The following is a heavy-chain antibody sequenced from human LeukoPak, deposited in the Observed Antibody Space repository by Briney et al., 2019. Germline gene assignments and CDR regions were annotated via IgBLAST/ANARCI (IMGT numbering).Heavy chain of an antibody. CDR3: AREDSSGAFDI. V-gene: IGHV3-33*01. J-gene: IGHJ3*02. CDR1: GFTFRSYD. D-gene: IGHD3-22*01. CDR2: VWYDESNK. Sequence: PGGSLRLSCAASGFTFRSYDMHWVRQAPGKGLEWVAVVWYDESNKYYVDSVKGRFTISRENSKNTLYLQMNSLRVEDTALYYCAREDSSGAFDIWGQGTMVTVSS.